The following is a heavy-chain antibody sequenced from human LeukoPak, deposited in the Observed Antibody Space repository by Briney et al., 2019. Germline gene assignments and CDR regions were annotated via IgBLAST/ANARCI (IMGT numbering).Heavy chain of an antibody. CDR3: ARGRGDGSYYSD. J-gene: IGHJ4*02. D-gene: IGHD1-26*01. CDR2: IGGGDDI. CDR1: GFTFSTHA. V-gene: IGHV3-23*01. Sequence: GGSLRLSCAASGFTFSTHAMSWVRQAPGKGLEYVSGIGGGDDIHYADSVKGRFTVSRDNSKNTLFLQMNSLRAEDTAVYYCARGRGDGSYYSDWGQGTLVTVSS.